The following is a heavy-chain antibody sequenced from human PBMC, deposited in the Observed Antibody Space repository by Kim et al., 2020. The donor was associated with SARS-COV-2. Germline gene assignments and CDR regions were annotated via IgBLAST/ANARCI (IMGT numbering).Heavy chain of an antibody. CDR3: TRDPISFYGMDA. CDR1: GLSVSRNY. D-gene: IGHD3-16*02. V-gene: IGHV3-53*01. CDR2: LYSGGLT. Sequence: GGSLRLSCAASGLSVSRNYMNWVRQAPGKGLEWVSVLYSGGLTYYADSVRGRFTISRDENRNTISLQMNSLKAEDKAIYYCTRDPISFYGMDAWGQGT. J-gene: IGHJ6*02.